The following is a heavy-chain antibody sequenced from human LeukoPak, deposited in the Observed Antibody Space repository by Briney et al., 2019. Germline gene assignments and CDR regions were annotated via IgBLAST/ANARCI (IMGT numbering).Heavy chain of an antibody. Sequence: SETLSLTCTVSGGSISSSSYYWGGIRQPPGKGLEWIGSIYYSGSTYYNPSLKCRVTISVDTSKNQFSLKLSSVTAADTAVYYCARLTIFGVAPLDYWGQGTLVTVSS. V-gene: IGHV4-39*01. CDR2: IYYSGST. CDR1: GGSISSSSYY. J-gene: IGHJ4*02. CDR3: ARLTIFGVAPLDY. D-gene: IGHD3-3*01.